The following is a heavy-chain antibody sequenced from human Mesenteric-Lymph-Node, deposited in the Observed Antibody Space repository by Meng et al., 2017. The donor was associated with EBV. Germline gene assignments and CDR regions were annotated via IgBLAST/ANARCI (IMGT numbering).Heavy chain of an antibody. CDR3: AGELRYFEWAEYGFES. Sequence: QVRLQQWGAGLLKPSXXXXLXXXVYGEPFSNYYWSWIRQPPGKGLEWIGRIDHSGGTTYNPSLKSRVTISIDTSKNQVSIKMTSVTAADTAVYYCAGELRYFEWAEYGFESWGQGTLVTVSS. V-gene: IGHV4-34*01. CDR1: GEPFSNYY. J-gene: IGHJ4*02. D-gene: IGHD3-9*01. CDR2: IDHSGGT.